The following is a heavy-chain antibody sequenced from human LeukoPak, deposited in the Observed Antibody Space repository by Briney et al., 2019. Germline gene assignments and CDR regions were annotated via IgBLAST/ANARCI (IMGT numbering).Heavy chain of an antibody. V-gene: IGHV3-30-3*01. Sequence: GRSLRLSCAASGFTFSSYAMHWVRQAPGKGLEWVAVISYDGSNKYYADSVKGRFTISRDNSKNTLYLQMNGLRAEDTAVYYCARDTSPSIAAVGYDALDIWGQGTMVTVSP. D-gene: IGHD6-13*01. CDR1: GFTFSSYA. CDR3: ARDTSPSIAAVGYDALDI. J-gene: IGHJ3*02. CDR2: ISYDGSNK.